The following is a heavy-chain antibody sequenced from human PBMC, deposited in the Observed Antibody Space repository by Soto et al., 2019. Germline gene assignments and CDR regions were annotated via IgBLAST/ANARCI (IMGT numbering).Heavy chain of an antibody. Sequence: PSETLSLTCVIYGGSLSGIYSTWVRQPPGKGLEWIGEVSHSGSTNYSPSLESRVTISLDMSNNQFSLKLNSVTAADTAVYYCARGPGYSYGYSVYYYYYGMDVWGQGTTVTVYS. CDR2: VSHSGST. V-gene: IGHV4-34*01. J-gene: IGHJ6*02. CDR3: ARGPGYSYGYSVYYYYYGMDV. CDR1: GGSLSGIY. D-gene: IGHD5-18*01.